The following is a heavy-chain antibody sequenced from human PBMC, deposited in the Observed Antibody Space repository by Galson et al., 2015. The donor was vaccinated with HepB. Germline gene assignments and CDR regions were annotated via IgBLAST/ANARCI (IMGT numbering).Heavy chain of an antibody. D-gene: IGHD2-2*01. CDR3: VTDKLGYCSGTSCQILDY. CDR2: IRSSADTI. V-gene: IGHV3-48*03. Sequence: SLRLSCAASGFTFSDYDMNWVRQAPGKGLEWVSFIRSSADTIFYTDSVKGRFTISRDNGKNLLYLQMNSLRAEDTAVYYCVTDKLGYCSGTSCQILDYWGQGTLVTVSS. J-gene: IGHJ4*02. CDR1: GFTFSDYD.